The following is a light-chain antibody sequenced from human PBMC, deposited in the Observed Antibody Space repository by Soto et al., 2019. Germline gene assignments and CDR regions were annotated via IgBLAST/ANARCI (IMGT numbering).Light chain of an antibody. J-gene: IGLJ1*01. V-gene: IGLV2-23*02. Sequence: QSALTQAASVSGSPGQSITISCTGTSSDVGSYNLVSWYQQHPGKAPKLMIYEVSKRPSGLSNRFSGSKSGNTASQTISGLQAEDEADYYCCSYAGSRTPLIFGTGTKVTVL. CDR3: CSYAGSRTPLI. CDR1: SSDVGSYNL. CDR2: EVS.